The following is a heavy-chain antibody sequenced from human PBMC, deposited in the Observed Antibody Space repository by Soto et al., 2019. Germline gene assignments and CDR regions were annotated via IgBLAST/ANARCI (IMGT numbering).Heavy chain of an antibody. CDR3: ANSSGWSGDY. D-gene: IGHD6-19*01. Sequence: QVQLVESGGGVVQPGRSLRLSCAASGFTFSSYGMNWVRQAPGKGLEWVAFVAYGGSDKYYADSVKGRFTISRDNSKNTLYLQMNSLRAEDTAVYYCANSSGWSGDYWGQGTLVTVSS. V-gene: IGHV3-33*05. CDR1: GFTFSSYG. CDR2: VAYGGSDK. J-gene: IGHJ4*02.